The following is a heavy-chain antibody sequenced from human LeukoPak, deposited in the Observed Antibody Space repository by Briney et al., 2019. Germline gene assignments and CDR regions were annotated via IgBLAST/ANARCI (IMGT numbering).Heavy chain of an antibody. Sequence: KSSETLSLTCTVSGGSISSYYWSWIRQPPGKGLEWIGYIYYSGSTNYNPSLKSRVTISVDTSKNQFSLKLSSVTAADTAVYYCAREGQQWLEGHDAFDIWGQGTVVTVSS. CDR1: GGSISSYY. D-gene: IGHD6-19*01. CDR2: IYYSGST. V-gene: IGHV4-59*01. J-gene: IGHJ3*02. CDR3: AREGQQWLEGHDAFDI.